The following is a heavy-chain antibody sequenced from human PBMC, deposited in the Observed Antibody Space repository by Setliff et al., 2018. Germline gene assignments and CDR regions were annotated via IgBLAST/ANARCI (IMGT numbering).Heavy chain of an antibody. V-gene: IGHV3-30*02. CDR1: GFTFSTYR. CDR2: IWDDGGNK. J-gene: IGHJ4*02. Sequence: QPGGSLRLSCAASGFTFSTYRMHWVRQAPGKGLEWVAVIWDDGGNKYHADSVKGRFTISRDNSKNTLYLQMNSLRPEDTAVYYCAKAGGWNWPRYYFDYWGQGTLVTVSS. CDR3: AKAGGWNWPRYYFDY. D-gene: IGHD1-7*01.